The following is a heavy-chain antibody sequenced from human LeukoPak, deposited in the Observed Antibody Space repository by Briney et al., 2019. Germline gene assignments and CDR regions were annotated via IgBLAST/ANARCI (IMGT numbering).Heavy chain of an antibody. Sequence: GGSLRLSCAASGFTFSSYAMHWVRQAPGKGLEWVAVISYDGSNKYYADSVKGRFTISRDNSKNTLYLQMNSLRAEDTAVYYCARASFTLPIEGYWGQGTLVTVSS. D-gene: IGHD2-15*01. CDR3: ARASFTLPIEGY. J-gene: IGHJ4*02. V-gene: IGHV3-30-3*01. CDR2: ISYDGSNK. CDR1: GFTFSSYA.